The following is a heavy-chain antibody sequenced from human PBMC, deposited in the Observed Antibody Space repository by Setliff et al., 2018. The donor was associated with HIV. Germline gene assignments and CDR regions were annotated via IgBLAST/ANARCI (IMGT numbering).Heavy chain of an antibody. J-gene: IGHJ4*02. CDR1: GGSISSGTYY. V-gene: IGHV4-31*03. CDR3: ARDRCDYYNLPGYFDH. D-gene: IGHD3-3*01. CDR2: IYYSGST. Sequence: PSETLSLTCTVSGGSISSGTYYWSWIRQHPGKGLEWIGYIYYSGSTYYNPSLKSRVTISVDTSKNQFSLKLSSVTAADTAVYYCARDRCDYYNLPGYFDHWGQGTPVTVSS.